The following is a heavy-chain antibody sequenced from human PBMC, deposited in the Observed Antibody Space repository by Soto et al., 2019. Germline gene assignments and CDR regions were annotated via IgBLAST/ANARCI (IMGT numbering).Heavy chain of an antibody. V-gene: IGHV1-69*06. D-gene: IGHD1-26*01. CDR2: IIPIFGTA. Sequence: GASVKVSCKASGGTFSSYAISWVRQAPGQGLEWMGGIIPIFGTANYAQKFQGRVTITADKSTSTAYTELSSLRSEDTAVYYCARAPVGATFDYCGQGTLVTVSS. CDR3: ARAPVGATFDY. J-gene: IGHJ4*02. CDR1: GGTFSSYA.